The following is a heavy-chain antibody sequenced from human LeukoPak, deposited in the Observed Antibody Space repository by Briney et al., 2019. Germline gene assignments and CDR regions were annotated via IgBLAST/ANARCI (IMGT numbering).Heavy chain of an antibody. V-gene: IGHV1-8*01. D-gene: IGHD3-10*01. CDR1: GYTFISYD. Sequence: ASVKVSCKASGYTFISYDINWARQATGQGLEWMGWMNPNSGNTGYAQKFQGRVTMTRNTSITTAYMELSSLRSEDTAVYYCARRQALWFGELAGMDVWGQGTTVTVSS. CDR3: ARRQALWFGELAGMDV. CDR2: MNPNSGNT. J-gene: IGHJ6*02.